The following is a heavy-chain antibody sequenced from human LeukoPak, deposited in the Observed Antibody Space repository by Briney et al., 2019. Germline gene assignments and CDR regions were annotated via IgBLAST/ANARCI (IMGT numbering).Heavy chain of an antibody. CDR1: GGSISSYY. CDR2: IYYSGST. V-gene: IGHV4-59*08. Sequence: SEALSLTCTVSGGSISSYYWSWIRQPPGKGLEWIGYIYYSGSTNYNPSLKSRVTISVDTSKDQFSLKLSSVTAADTAVYYCARHMGLGYSYGYPYFDYWGQGTLVTVSS. CDR3: ARHMGLGYSYGYPYFDY. J-gene: IGHJ4*02. D-gene: IGHD5-18*01.